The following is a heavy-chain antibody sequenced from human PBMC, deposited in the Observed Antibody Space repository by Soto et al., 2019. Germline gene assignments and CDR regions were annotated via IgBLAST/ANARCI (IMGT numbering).Heavy chain of an antibody. D-gene: IGHD3-10*01. V-gene: IGHV3-7*01. CDR2: IKQDGSET. CDR1: GFTFTNFR. Sequence: EVHLVESGGGLVRPGESLRLFCAASGFTFTNFRMSWLRQAPGKGLEWVANIKQDGSETRYVDSVKGRFTISRDNAKNSLFLQMNSLRAEDTAIYYCARSYGTGFLSGYWGQGTLVTVST. J-gene: IGHJ4*02. CDR3: ARSYGTGFLSGY.